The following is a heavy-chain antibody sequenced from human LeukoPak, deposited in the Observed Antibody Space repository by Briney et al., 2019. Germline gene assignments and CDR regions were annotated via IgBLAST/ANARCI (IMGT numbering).Heavy chain of an antibody. V-gene: IGHV4-59*12. J-gene: IGHJ5*02. CDR3: ARAPDYYDSSGYSFDP. CDR1: GGSISSYY. D-gene: IGHD3-22*01. Sequence: PSETLSLTCTVSGGSISSYYWSWIRQPPGKGLEWIGYIYYSGSTNYNPSLKSRVTISVDTSKNQFSLKLSSVTAADTAVYYCARAPDYYDSSGYSFDPWGQGTLVTVSS. CDR2: IYYSGST.